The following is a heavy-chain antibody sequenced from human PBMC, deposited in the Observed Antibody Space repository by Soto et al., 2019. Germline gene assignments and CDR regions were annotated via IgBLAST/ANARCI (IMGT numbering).Heavy chain of an antibody. CDR3: AREFSNSPEAFDS. V-gene: IGHV4-61*01. CDR2: IYYTGST. J-gene: IGHJ4*02. Sequence: QVHLQESGPGQVKPSETLSLICTVSGGSVNSDTFYWSWIRQPPGRGLEWIGYIYYTGSTNYNPSHKSRVTISIDTSRNQFSLKLSSVTAADTAVYYCAREFSNSPEAFDSWGQGSLVTVSS. D-gene: IGHD6-6*01. CDR1: GGSVNSDTFY.